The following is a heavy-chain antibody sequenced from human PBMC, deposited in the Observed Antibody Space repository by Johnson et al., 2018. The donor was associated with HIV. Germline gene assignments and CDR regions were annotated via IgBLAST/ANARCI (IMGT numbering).Heavy chain of an antibody. J-gene: IGHJ3*02. V-gene: IGHV3-30*18. CDR3: AKDPVGATWAFDI. D-gene: IGHD1-26*01. Sequence: QMQLVESGGGVVQPGRSLRLSCAASGFTFSSYGMHWVRQAPGKGLEWVAIISYNGGNKHYADSVKGRSTISRDNSKNTLYLQMNSLRAEDTAVYYCAKDPVGATWAFDIWGQGTMVTVSS. CDR2: ISYNGGNK. CDR1: GFTFSSYG.